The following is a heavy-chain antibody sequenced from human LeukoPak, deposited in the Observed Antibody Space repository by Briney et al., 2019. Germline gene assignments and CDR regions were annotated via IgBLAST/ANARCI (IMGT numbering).Heavy chain of an antibody. Sequence: GGSLRLSCAASGFTFSSYEMNWVRQAPGKGLEWVSYISSSGSTIYYADSVRGRFTISRDNAKSSLYLQMNSLRAEDTAVYYCARDPSYKGDAFDIWGQGTMVTVSS. J-gene: IGHJ3*02. D-gene: IGHD5-24*01. CDR1: GFTFSSYE. CDR3: ARDPSYKGDAFDI. CDR2: ISSSGSTI. V-gene: IGHV3-48*03.